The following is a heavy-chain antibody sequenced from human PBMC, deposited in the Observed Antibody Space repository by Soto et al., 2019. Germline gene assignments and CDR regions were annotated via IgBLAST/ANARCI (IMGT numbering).Heavy chain of an antibody. V-gene: IGHV4-31*03. Sequence: PSETLSLTCTVSGGSISSGGYYWSWIRQHPGKGLEWIGYIYYSGSTYYNPSLKSRVTISVDTSKNQFSLRLSSVTAADTAVYYCARGGDYDFWSGYTMGLDYWGQGTLVTVSS. D-gene: IGHD3-3*01. CDR3: ARGGDYDFWSGYTMGLDY. CDR2: IYYSGST. J-gene: IGHJ4*02. CDR1: GGSISSGGYY.